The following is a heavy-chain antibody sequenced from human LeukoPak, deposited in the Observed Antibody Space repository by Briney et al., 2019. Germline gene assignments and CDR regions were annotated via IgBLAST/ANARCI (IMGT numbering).Heavy chain of an antibody. CDR2: ISYSGST. J-gene: IGHJ4*02. Sequence: SETLSLTCTVSGGSISSYLWTWIRQPPGKELEWVGYISYSGSTNYNPSLKSRVTISVDTSKNQFSLKLSSVTAADTAVYYCARRRKYSSGWYHDYWGQGTLGTVSS. CDR1: GGSISSYL. D-gene: IGHD6-19*01. CDR3: ARRRKYSSGWYHDY. V-gene: IGHV4-59*08.